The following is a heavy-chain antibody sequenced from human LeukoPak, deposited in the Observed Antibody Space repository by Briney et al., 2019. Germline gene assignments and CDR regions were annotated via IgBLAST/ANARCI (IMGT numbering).Heavy chain of an antibody. CDR1: GYTFTGYY. D-gene: IGHD6-6*01. V-gene: IGHV1-2*06. J-gene: IGHJ4*02. CDR3: ARDIEYSSYNFDY. CDR2: INPNSGGT. Sequence: ASVKVSCKASGYTFTGYYMHWVRQAPGQGLEWMGRINPNSGGTNYAQKFQGGVTMTRDTSISTAYMELSRLRSDDTAVYYCARDIEYSSYNFDYWGQGTLVTVSS.